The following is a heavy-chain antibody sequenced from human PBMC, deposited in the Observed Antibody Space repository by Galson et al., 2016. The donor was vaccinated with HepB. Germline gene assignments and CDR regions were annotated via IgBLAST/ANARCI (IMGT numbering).Heavy chain of an antibody. D-gene: IGHD3-10*01. V-gene: IGHV2-70*01. CDR2: IHWDDDT. Sequence: PALVKPTQTLTLTCTFSGFSLSTTGMCVSWIRQPPGKALEWLALIHWDDDTYYTASLRTRLSISKDSSNNKVTLTMTDMDPADTGTYFCARMKPMVLGVREPSNYYDYWGQGTMVTVSS. CDR3: ARMKPMVLGVREPSNYYDY. CDR1: GFSLSTTGMC. J-gene: IGHJ4*01.